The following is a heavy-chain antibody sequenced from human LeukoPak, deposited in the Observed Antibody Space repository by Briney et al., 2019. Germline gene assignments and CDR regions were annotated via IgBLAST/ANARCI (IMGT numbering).Heavy chain of an antibody. CDR2: IRSSGGYT. J-gene: IGHJ4*02. CDR3: ARSRASGSLNQYYFDY. CDR1: GFTFSDYY. V-gene: IGHV3-11*06. Sequence: GGSLRLSCAASGFTFSDYYMSWVRQAPGKGLEWVSYIRSSGGYTTYADSVKGRFTISRDNAKNSLYLQMNSLRAEDTAVYYCARSRASGSLNQYYFDYWGQGTLVTVSS. D-gene: IGHD1-26*01.